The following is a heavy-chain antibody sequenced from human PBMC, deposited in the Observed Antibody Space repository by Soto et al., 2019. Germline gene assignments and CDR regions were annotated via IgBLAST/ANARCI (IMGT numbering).Heavy chain of an antibody. D-gene: IGHD1-26*01. CDR2: IYYSGST. Sequence: ASDTLSLTCTVSGGSISSYYWSWIRQPPGKGLEWIGYIYYSGSTNYNPSLKSRVTISVDTSKNQFSLKLSSVTAADTAVYYCARRYGGNFDYWGQGTLVTVS. V-gene: IGHV4-59*01. CDR3: ARRYGGNFDY. CDR1: GGSISSYY. J-gene: IGHJ4*02.